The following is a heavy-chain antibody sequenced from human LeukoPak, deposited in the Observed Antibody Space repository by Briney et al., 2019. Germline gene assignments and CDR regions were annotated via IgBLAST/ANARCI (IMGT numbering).Heavy chain of an antibody. D-gene: IGHD3-10*01. CDR1: GFTFSTYW. CDR3: ARDSNSYGSGATIDY. J-gene: IGHJ4*02. V-gene: IGHV3-7*03. CDR2: IKQDGTEK. Sequence: PGGSLRLSCAASGFTFSTYWMSWARQAPGKGLEWVAVIKQDGTEKYYVDSVKGRFTISRDNAKNSLYLEMNSLRAEDTAVYYCARDSNSYGSGATIDYWGQGTLVTVSS.